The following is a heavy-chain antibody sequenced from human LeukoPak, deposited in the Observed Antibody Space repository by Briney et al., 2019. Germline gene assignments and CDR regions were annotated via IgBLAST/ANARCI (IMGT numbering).Heavy chain of an antibody. CDR2: IWYDGSNK. J-gene: IGHJ4*02. Sequence: LAGGSLRLSCTASGFIFSSSAMHWARQAPGKGLEWVAVIWYDGSNKYYADSVKGRFTISRDNSKNTLYLQMNSLRAEDTAVYYCARDPFDSSGYYYVNYFDYWGQGTLVTVSS. D-gene: IGHD3-22*01. CDR3: ARDPFDSSGYYYVNYFDY. V-gene: IGHV3-33*08. CDR1: GFIFSSSA.